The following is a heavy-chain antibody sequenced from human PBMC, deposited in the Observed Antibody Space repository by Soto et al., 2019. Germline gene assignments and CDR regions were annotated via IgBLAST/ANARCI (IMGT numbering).Heavy chain of an antibody. CDR1: GGSISSYY. V-gene: IGHV4-59*01. CDR3: ARGPIRYFDWLLEFDP. J-gene: IGHJ5*02. CDR2: IYYSGST. Sequence: QVQLQESGPGLVKPSETLSLTCTVSGGSISSYYWSWIRLPPGKGLEWIGYIYYSGSTNYNPSLKSRVTISVDTSKNQFSLKLSSVTAADTAVYYCARGPIRYFDWLLEFDPWGQGTLVTVSS. D-gene: IGHD3-9*01.